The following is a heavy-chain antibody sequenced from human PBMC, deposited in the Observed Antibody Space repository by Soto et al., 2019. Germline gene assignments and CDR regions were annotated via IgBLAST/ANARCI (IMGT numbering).Heavy chain of an antibody. J-gene: IGHJ4*02. CDR1: GRSISSYY. D-gene: IGHD3-22*01. CDR2: IYYSGST. V-gene: IGHV4-59*01. Sequence: ASETLSLTCTVSGRSISSYYWSWIRQPPGKGLEWIGYIYYSGSTNYNPSLKSRVTISVDTSKNQFSLKLSSVTAADTAVYYCARTYYYDSSGYDYFDYWGQGTLVTVSS. CDR3: ARTYYYDSSGYDYFDY.